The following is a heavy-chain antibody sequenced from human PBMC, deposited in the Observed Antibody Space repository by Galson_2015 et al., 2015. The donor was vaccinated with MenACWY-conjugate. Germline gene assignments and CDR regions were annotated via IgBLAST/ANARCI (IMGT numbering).Heavy chain of an antibody. V-gene: IGHV3-7*03. CDR1: GFAVSTYW. J-gene: IGHJ4*02. CDR3: ARENTYNYAYAVDY. Sequence: ALILGGAGAGFAVSTYWRAWGGQGPGTGVEWVANVKKGSSETLYLDSVKGRFTIYRHNDNNSLYLHMNSLRAEDAAVYYCARENTYNYAYAVDYWGQGPLVTVSS. D-gene: IGHD5-18*01. CDR2: VKKGSSET.